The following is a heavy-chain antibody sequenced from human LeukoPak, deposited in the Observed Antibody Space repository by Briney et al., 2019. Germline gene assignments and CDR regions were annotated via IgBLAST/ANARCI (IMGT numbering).Heavy chain of an antibody. D-gene: IGHD6-19*01. CDR2: IKSKTDGGTT. V-gene: IGHV3-15*01. CDR3: TTWVARSGKSQYSSGSADKPHDY. Sequence: SGGSLRLSCAASGFTFSNAWMSWVRQAPGKGLEWVGRIKSKTDGGTTDYAAPVKGRFTISRDDSKNTLYLQMNSLKTEDTAAYYCTTWVARSGKSQYSSGSADKPHDYWGQGTLVTVSS. J-gene: IGHJ4*02. CDR1: GFTFSNAW.